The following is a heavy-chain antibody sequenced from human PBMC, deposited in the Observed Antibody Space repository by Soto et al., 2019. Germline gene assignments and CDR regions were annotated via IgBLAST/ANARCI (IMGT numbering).Heavy chain of an antibody. Sequence: SETLSLTCTVSCGSISSYYWSWIRQPPGKGLEWIGYIYYSGSTNYNPSLKSRVTISVDTSKNQFSLKLSSVTAADTAVYYCARGCSSTSCYYYYGMDVWGQGTTVTVSS. D-gene: IGHD2-2*01. J-gene: IGHJ6*02. CDR1: CGSISSYY. V-gene: IGHV4-59*01. CDR2: IYYSGST. CDR3: ARGCSSTSCYYYYGMDV.